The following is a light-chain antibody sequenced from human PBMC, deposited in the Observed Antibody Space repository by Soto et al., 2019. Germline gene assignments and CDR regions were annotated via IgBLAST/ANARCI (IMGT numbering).Light chain of an antibody. CDR2: SVS. CDR3: QQGYTSSIT. V-gene: IGKV1-39*01. J-gene: IGKJ5*01. CDR1: QSMGKH. Sequence: DIQMTQSPSSLSASVGDRVTITCRASQSMGKHLNWYQQKPGKAPKFLIYSVSSLQSGVPSRFSGSGSGTDFTLTINSLQPEDFATYYCQQGYTSSITFGQGTRLEIK.